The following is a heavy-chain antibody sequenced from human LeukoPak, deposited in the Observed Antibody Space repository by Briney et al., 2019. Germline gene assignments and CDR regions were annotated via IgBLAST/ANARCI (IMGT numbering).Heavy chain of an antibody. CDR3: SRESGPFSPFGH. CDR2: ISLSGYT. V-gene: IGHV4-4*02. D-gene: IGHD1-26*01. CDR1: GGSITSTNY. Sequence: SGTLSLTCGVSGGSITSTNYWSWVRQPPGQGLEWIGEISLSGYTGFNPSLRSRVTMSLDESKNRLSLNLASVTAADTAVYYCSRESGPFSPFGHWGQGILVTVTS. J-gene: IGHJ4*02.